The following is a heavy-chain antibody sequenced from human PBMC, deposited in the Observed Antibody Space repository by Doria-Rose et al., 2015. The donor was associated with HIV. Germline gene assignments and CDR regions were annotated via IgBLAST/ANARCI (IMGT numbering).Heavy chain of an antibody. CDR1: GVSLSSPGMG. J-gene: IGHJ4*02. CDR3: ARIKSSRWYHKYYFDF. CDR2: IFSDDER. D-gene: IGHD6-13*01. Sequence: QVTLKESGPVLAKPTETLTLTCTVSGVSLSSPGMGVSWIRQPPGKALEWLAHIFSDDERSYKTSLKSRLTISRGTSKSQVVLTMTDMDPVDTATYYCARIKSSRWYHKYYFDFWGQGTLVIVSA. V-gene: IGHV2-26*01.